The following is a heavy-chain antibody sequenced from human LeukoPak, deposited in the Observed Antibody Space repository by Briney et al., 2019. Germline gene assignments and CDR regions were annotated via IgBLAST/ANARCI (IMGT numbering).Heavy chain of an antibody. J-gene: IGHJ4*02. D-gene: IGHD2-2*01. CDR2: ITGRGVST. CDR1: RFTFSSYG. CDR3: AQEYQFNY. V-gene: IGHV3-23*01. Sequence: PGGSLRLSCAASRFTFSSYGMTWVRQAPGKGLEWVSAITGRGVSTYYADSVKGRFTISRDNSRNTLFLQMNGLRAEDTAVYYCAQEYQFNYWGQGTLVTVSS.